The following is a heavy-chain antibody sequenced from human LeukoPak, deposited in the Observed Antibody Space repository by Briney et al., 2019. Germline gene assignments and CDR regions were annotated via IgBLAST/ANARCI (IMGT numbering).Heavy chain of an antibody. CDR3: ARGAYYDSSGYYIDY. J-gene: IGHJ4*02. CDR1: GGSISSSSYY. Sequence: SETLSLTCTVSGGSISSSSYYWGWIRQPPGKGLEWIGSIYYSGSTYYNPSLKSRVTISVDTSKNQFSLQLSSVTAADTAVYYCARGAYYDSSGYYIDYWGQGTLVTVSS. D-gene: IGHD3-22*01. CDR2: IYYSGST. V-gene: IGHV4-39*01.